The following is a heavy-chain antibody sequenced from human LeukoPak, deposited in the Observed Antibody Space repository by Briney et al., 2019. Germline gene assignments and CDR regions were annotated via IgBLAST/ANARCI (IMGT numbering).Heavy chain of an antibody. D-gene: IGHD3-10*01. Sequence: ASVKVPCKASGYTFTTYGIGWVRQAPGQGLEWMGWINPYNGNTNYAQNLQGRVTMTTDTSTSTAYMELRSLRSDDTAMYYCARSELWFGEFSDRPFDYWGQGTLLTVSS. CDR2: INPYNGNT. V-gene: IGHV1-18*01. CDR1: GYTFTTYG. J-gene: IGHJ4*02. CDR3: ARSELWFGEFSDRPFDY.